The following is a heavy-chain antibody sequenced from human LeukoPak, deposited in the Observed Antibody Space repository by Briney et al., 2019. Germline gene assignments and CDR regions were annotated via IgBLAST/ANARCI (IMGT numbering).Heavy chain of an antibody. Sequence: GGSLRLSCAASGFTFSRYWMTWVRQAPGKGLGWVANIKEDGSENSYVESVKGRFTISRDNAKNSLYLQLNSLRAEDTAVYFCVRQRYSDYWGQGTLVTVSS. D-gene: IGHD1-1*01. CDR3: VRQRYSDY. CDR1: GFTFSRYW. J-gene: IGHJ4*02. V-gene: IGHV3-7*01. CDR2: IKEDGSEN.